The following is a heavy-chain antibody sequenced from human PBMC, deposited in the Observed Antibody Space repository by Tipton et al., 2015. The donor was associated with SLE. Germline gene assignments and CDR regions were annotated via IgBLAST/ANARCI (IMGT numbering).Heavy chain of an antibody. CDR2: IYYSGST. CDR1: GGSIISSSYY. D-gene: IGHD5-18*01. Sequence: TLSLTCTVSGGSIISSSYYWGWIRQPPGKGLEWIGSIYYSGSTYYNPSLKSRVTISVDTSKNQFSLKLSSVTAADTAVYYCARVPYTYGHYDYWGQGTLVTVSS. V-gene: IGHV4-39*07. J-gene: IGHJ4*02. CDR3: ARVPYTYGHYDY.